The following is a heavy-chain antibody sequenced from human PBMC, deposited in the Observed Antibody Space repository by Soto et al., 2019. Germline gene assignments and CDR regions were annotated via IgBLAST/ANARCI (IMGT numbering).Heavy chain of an antibody. CDR2: IIPIFGTA. Sequence: SVKVSCKASGGTFSSYAISWVRQAPGQGLEWMGGIIPIFGTANYAQKFQGRVTITADESTSTAYMELSSLRSEDTAVYYCARGDIVVVPDAIQEVNWFDPWGQGTLVTVSS. CDR3: ARGDIVVVPDAIQEVNWFDP. J-gene: IGHJ5*02. V-gene: IGHV1-69*13. D-gene: IGHD2-2*02. CDR1: GGTFSSYA.